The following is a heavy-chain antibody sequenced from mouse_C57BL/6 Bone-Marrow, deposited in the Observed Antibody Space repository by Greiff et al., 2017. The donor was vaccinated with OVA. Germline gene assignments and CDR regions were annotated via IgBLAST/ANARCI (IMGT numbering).Heavy chain of an antibody. Sequence: EVQVVESGGDLVKPGGSLKLSCAASGFTFSSYGMSWVRQTPDKRLEWVATISSGGSYTYYPDSVKGRFTISRDNAKNTLYLQMSSLKSEDTAMYYCARWAVVARYFDVWGTGTTVTVSS. V-gene: IGHV5-6*01. CDR2: ISSGGSYT. CDR3: ARWAVVARYFDV. J-gene: IGHJ1*03. D-gene: IGHD1-1*01. CDR1: GFTFSSYG.